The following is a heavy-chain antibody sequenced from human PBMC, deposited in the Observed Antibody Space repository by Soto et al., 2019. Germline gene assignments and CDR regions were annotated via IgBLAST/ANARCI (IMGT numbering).Heavy chain of an antibody. CDR3: ARNRYDGYDFDS. CDR1: SGSITRSNW. Sequence: QVQLQESVPGLLKPSGTLSLTCTVSSGSITRSNWWSWVRQPPGKGLEWIGEVAHNGYSHPTSSLKSRVTISIDKSRNQFALRLTSVTAADTAVYYCARNRYDGYDFDSWGQGTLVAVSS. CDR2: VAHNGYS. D-gene: IGHD5-12*01. J-gene: IGHJ4*02. V-gene: IGHV4-4*02.